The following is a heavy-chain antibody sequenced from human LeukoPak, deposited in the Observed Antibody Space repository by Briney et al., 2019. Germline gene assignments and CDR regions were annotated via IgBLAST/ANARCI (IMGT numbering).Heavy chain of an antibody. CDR2: ISTSGGST. J-gene: IGHJ4*02. Sequence: GGSLRLSCVASGFTFSSYAMSWVRQAPGKGLEWVSVISTSGGSTYYADSVKGRFTISRDDSKNTLYLQMNSLRAEDTAVYYCAKKTPRRDGYNYNYWGQGTLVTVSS. CDR1: GFTFSSYA. D-gene: IGHD5-24*01. V-gene: IGHV3-23*01. CDR3: AKKTPRRDGYNYNY.